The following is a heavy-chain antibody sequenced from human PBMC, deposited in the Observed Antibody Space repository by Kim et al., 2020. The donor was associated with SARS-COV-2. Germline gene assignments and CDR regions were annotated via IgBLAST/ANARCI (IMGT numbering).Heavy chain of an antibody. D-gene: IGHD3-10*01. V-gene: IGHV3-21*01. CDR1: GFTFSSYS. J-gene: IGHJ4*02. CDR3: AKEDYGSGRVPDY. CDR2: ISSSSSYI. Sequence: GGSLRLSCAASGFTFSSYSMNWVRQAPGKGLEWVSSISSSSSYIYYADSVKGRFTISRDNAKNSRYLQMNSLRAEDTAVYYWAKEDYGSGRVPDYWGQGTLVTVSA.